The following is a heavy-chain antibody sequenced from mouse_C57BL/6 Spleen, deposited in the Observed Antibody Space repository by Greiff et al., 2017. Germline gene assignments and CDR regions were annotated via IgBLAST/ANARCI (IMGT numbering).Heavy chain of an antibody. V-gene: IGHV1-50*01. CDR3: ARRGTGDC. J-gene: IGHJ2*01. CDR1: GYTFTSYW. Sequence: VQLQQPGAELVKPGASVKLSCKASGYTFTSYWMQWVKQRPGQGLEWIGEIDPSDSYTNYNQKFKGKATLTVDTSSSTAYMQLSSLTSEDSAVYYCARRGTGDCWGQGTTLTVSS. D-gene: IGHD3-3*01. CDR2: IDPSDSYT.